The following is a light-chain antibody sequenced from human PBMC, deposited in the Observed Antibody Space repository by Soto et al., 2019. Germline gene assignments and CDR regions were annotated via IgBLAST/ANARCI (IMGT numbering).Light chain of an antibody. CDR1: QSVSSD. V-gene: IGKV3-15*01. Sequence: EVVMTQSPATLSLSPGERATLSCRASQSVSSDLAWYQQKPGQAPRLLIYGASTRATDIPARFSGGGSGTEFTLTIGSLQSEDFAIYYCQQYNDWPPITFGPRTRVDFK. J-gene: IGKJ3*01. CDR3: QQYNDWPPIT. CDR2: GAS.